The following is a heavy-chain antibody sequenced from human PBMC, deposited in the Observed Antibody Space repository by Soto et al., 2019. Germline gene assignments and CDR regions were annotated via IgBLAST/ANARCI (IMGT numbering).Heavy chain of an antibody. V-gene: IGHV3-53*01. J-gene: IGHJ3*01. Sequence: DVQLVESGGGLIQPGESLRLSCAAFGLTISGKKYVAWVRQAPGKGLEWVSALYDVDGSFYADSVTGRFTTSSDSSRPILYLKIKDLRPDYRAVYYCATCHDRNHAFDVWAKGTTATIS. CDR2: LYDVDGS. CDR1: GLTISGKKY. CDR3: ATCHDRNHAFDV. D-gene: IGHD1-1*01.